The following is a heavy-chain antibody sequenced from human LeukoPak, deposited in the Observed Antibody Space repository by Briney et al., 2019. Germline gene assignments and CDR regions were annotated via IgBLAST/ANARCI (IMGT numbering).Heavy chain of an antibody. D-gene: IGHD6-13*01. Sequence: PGGSLRLSCAASGFTFSSYWMSWVRQAPGKGLEWVANIKQDGSNKYYADSVKGRFTISRDNSKNTLYLQMNSLRAEDTAVYYCAKDRLAAGKYYFDYWGQGTLVTVSS. CDR1: GFTFSSYW. J-gene: IGHJ4*02. CDR2: IKQDGSNK. CDR3: AKDRLAAGKYYFDY. V-gene: IGHV3-7*01.